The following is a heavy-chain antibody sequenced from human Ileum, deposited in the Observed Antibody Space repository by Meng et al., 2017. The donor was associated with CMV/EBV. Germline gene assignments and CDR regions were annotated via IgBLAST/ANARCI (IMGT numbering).Heavy chain of an antibody. J-gene: IGHJ4*02. CDR2: TWYGSKWYY. D-gene: IGHD3-10*01. V-gene: IGHV6-1*01. Sequence: QTGPRPVKHSRTLSCTGAGDSVSISTESWNWIRQSPSRGLEWLGRTWYGSKWYYEYAVSVKSRITIIPDTSQNQISLQLNSVTPDDTAVYYCTYGWPLKYWGQGSLVTVSS. CDR3: TYGWPLKY. CDR1: DSVSISTES.